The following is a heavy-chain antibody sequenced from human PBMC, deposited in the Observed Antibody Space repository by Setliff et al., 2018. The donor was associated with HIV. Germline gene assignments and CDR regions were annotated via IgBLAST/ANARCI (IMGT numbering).Heavy chain of an antibody. Sequence: LRLSCTASGFTFGDYAMSWVRQAPGKGLEWVGFIRSKAYGGTTEYAASVKGRFTISRDDSKSIAYLQMNSLKTEDTAVYYCTRVLGYYYDSSGYHYWGQGTLVTVSS. CDR2: IRSKAYGGTT. CDR3: TRVLGYYYDSSGYHY. J-gene: IGHJ4*02. V-gene: IGHV3-49*04. CDR1: GFTFGDYA. D-gene: IGHD3-22*01.